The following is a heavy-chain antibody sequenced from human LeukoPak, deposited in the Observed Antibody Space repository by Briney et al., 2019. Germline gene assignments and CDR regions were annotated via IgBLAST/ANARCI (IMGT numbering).Heavy chain of an antibody. CDR1: GFTFSSYA. D-gene: IGHD1-7*01. J-gene: IGHJ4*02. Sequence: GRSLRLSCADSGFTFSSYAMQWASQAPGKGLEYVSAITSNGDKTYYGNSVKGRFTISRDNSKNTLYIQMGSLSIEDVAVCYCARGGTTSLFDYWGQGTLVTVSS. CDR2: ITSNGDKT. V-gene: IGHV3-64*01. CDR3: ARGGTTSLFDY.